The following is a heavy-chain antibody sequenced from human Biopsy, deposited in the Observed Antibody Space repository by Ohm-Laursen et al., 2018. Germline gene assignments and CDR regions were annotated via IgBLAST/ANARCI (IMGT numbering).Heavy chain of an antibody. CDR1: GFPFTGFS. CDR3: AKVHDSGYYYYSMDV. V-gene: IGHV3-33*06. CDR2: IWYDGTNK. Sequence: SLRLSCSATGFPFTGFSMDWVRQAPGRGLAWVAVIWYDGTNKYYAESVEGRFTISRDNSKNMVYLQMGSLTVEDTAVYYCAKVHDSGYYYYSMDVWGQGTTVTVSS. J-gene: IGHJ6*02. D-gene: IGHD3-16*01.